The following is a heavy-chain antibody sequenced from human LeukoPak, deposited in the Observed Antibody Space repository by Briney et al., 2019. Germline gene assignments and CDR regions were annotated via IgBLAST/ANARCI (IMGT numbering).Heavy chain of an antibody. V-gene: IGHV3-30*02. CDR1: GFTFITYV. Sequence: GGSLRLSCAASGFTFITYVMHWVGQAPGRGVAGVAFIRYDGSKIYYPDSVRGRFTISRDNSTKTLYLQMNSLRAEHTAVYYCAKDSSPSGCWSGWPSYYWGQGTLATVSS. J-gene: IGHJ4*02. CDR2: IRYDGSKI. CDR3: AKDSSPSGCWSGWPSYY. D-gene: IGHD6-19*01.